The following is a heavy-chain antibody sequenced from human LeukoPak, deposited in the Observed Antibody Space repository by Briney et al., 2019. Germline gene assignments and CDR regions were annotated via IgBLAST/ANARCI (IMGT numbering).Heavy chain of an antibody. Sequence: KSSETLSLTCAVYGASFSGYYWSWIRHPPGKGLEWIGEINHSGSTNYNPSIKSRVTISVDTSKNQFSLKLSSVTAADTAVYYCARGLALWFGEFYLDYWGQGTLVTVSS. V-gene: IGHV4-34*01. CDR1: GASFSGYY. J-gene: IGHJ4*02. CDR3: ARGLALWFGEFYLDY. D-gene: IGHD3-10*01. CDR2: INHSGST.